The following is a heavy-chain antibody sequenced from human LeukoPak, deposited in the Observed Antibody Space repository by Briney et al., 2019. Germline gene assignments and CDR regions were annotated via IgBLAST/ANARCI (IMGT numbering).Heavy chain of an antibody. CDR2: ISAYNSNK. CDR3: VRHIKPAGPWDGMDV. D-gene: IGHD1-26*01. J-gene: IGHJ6*02. CDR1: GYTFTSYG. Sequence: GASVKVSCKASGYTFTSYGISWVRQDPGQGLEWVAWISAYNSNKNSAEKFQGRVTMTIDTSTSTAYMELRSLKSDDTAVYYCVRHIKPAGPWDGMDVWGQGTTVIVSS. V-gene: IGHV1-18*04.